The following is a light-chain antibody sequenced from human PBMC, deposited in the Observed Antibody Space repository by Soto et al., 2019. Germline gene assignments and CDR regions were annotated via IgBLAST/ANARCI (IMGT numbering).Light chain of an antibody. J-gene: IGKJ1*01. Sequence: DIVLTQSPDSLAVSLGERATINCKSSQSVLYSSNNKNYLSWYQQKPGQAPRLLISDASNRATGIPARFSGSGSGTDFSLSISSLEPEDFAVYYCQQRSNWPRTLGQGTKVDIK. V-gene: IGKV4-1*01. CDR3: QQRSNWPRT. CDR2: DAS. CDR1: QSVLYSSNNKNY.